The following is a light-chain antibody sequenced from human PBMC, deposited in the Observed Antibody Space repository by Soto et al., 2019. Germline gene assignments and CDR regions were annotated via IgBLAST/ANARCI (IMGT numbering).Light chain of an antibody. V-gene: IGKV3D-20*02. CDR1: QSVSSSY. CDR2: GAS. CDR3: QQRSNWT. Sequence: EIVLTQSPGTLSLSPGERATLSCRASQSVSSSYLAWYQQKPGQAPRLLIYGASSRATGIPDRFSGSGSGTEFTLTISSLQSEDFAVYYCQQRSNWTFGQGTKVDI. J-gene: IGKJ1*01.